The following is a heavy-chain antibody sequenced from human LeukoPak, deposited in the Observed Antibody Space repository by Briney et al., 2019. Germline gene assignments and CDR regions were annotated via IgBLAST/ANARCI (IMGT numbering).Heavy chain of an antibody. Sequence: GGSLRLSCAASGFTFSSYGMHWVRQAPGKGLEWVAVIWYDGSNKYYADSVKGRFTISRDNSKNTLYLQMNSLRAEDTAVYYCAGGAPGVYGYPYDFWSGTFDYWGQGTLVTVSS. CDR1: GFTFSSYG. CDR3: AGGAPGVYGYPYDFWSGTFDY. J-gene: IGHJ4*02. CDR2: IWYDGSNK. D-gene: IGHD3-3*01. V-gene: IGHV3-33*01.